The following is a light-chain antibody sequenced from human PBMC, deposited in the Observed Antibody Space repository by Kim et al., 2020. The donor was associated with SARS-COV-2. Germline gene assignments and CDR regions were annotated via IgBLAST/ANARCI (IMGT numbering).Light chain of an antibody. CDR3: GTWDSRLSAVV. CDR2: DNN. CDR1: TSNIGNNY. J-gene: IGLJ2*01. Sequence: QSVLTQPPSVSAAPGQEVTISCSGRTSNIGNNYVSWYQQLPGTAPKLLIYDNNKRPSGVTDRFSGSKSGTSATLGITGLQTGDEADYYCGTWDSRLSAVVFGGGTQLTVL. V-gene: IGLV1-51*01.